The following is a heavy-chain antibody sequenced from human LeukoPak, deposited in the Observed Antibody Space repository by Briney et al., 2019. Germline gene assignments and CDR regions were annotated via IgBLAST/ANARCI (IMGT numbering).Heavy chain of an antibody. CDR3: ARDHGSAYYRAPRH. J-gene: IGHJ4*02. V-gene: IGHV1-46*01. CDR1: GGTFSSYA. Sequence: WASVKVSCKASGGTFSSYAISWVRQAPGQGLEWMGTINPSGGSTTYAQKFQGRVTMTRDTSTSTVYMELSSLRSEDTAVYYCARDHGSAYYRAPRHWGQGTLVTASS. CDR2: INPSGGST. D-gene: IGHD3-10*01.